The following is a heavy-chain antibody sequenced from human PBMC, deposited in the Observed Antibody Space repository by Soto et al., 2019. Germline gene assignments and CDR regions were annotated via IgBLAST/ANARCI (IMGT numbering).Heavy chain of an antibody. CDR3: AKRGELLCFGGAFDP. J-gene: IGHJ5*02. D-gene: IGHD3-10*01. CDR1: GFTFSSYA. Sequence: VQLLESGGGLVQPGGSLRLSCAASGFTFSSYAMSWVRQAPGKGLEWVSAISGSGGITYYADSVKGRFTISRDNSKIPLYLQRNRLRAEATAVYYGAKRGELLCFGGAFDPWGQGTLVTVSS. CDR2: ISGSGGIT. V-gene: IGHV3-23*01.